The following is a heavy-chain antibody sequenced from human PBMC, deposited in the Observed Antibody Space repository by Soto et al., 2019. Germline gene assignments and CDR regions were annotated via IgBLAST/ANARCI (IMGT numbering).Heavy chain of an antibody. Sequence: GSGPPLVNPTQTLTLTCIFSGFSLRTSGVGVGWIRQPPGKALEWLGFIYWNDDKRYSPSLKSRLPITKDTSKNQVVLTMTNMDPVDTATYYCAKSGSSGWYGWFDPWGQGTLVTVSS. D-gene: IGHD6-19*01. CDR3: AKSGSSGWYGWFDP. V-gene: IGHV2-5*01. CDR2: IYWNDDK. CDR1: GFSLRTSGVG. J-gene: IGHJ5*02.